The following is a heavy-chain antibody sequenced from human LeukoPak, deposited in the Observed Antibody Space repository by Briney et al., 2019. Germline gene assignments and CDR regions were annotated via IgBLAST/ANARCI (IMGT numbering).Heavy chain of an antibody. D-gene: IGHD3-16*01. V-gene: IGHV4-34*01. CDR3: ARALAMGDFDY. CDR2: INHSGST. CDR1: GGSFSGYY. J-gene: IGHJ4*02. Sequence: SGTLSLTCAVYGGSFSGYYWSWIRQPPGKGLEWIGEINHSGSTNYNPSLKSRVTISVDTSKNQFSLKLSSVTAADTAVYYCARALAMGDFDYWGQGTLVTVSS.